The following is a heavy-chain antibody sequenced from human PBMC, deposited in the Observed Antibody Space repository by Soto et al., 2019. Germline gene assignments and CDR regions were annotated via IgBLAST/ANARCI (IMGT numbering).Heavy chain of an antibody. V-gene: IGHV3-23*01. CDR1: GFTFSSYG. CDR2: IRSDGDTT. J-gene: IGHJ4*02. CDR3: AKGKGVGATPDGANC. D-gene: IGHD1-26*01. Sequence: EVQVLESGGGLVQPGGSLRLSCAASGFTFSSYGMNWVRQAPGKGLEWVSGIRSDGDTTYNAESVKGRFTVSRDGSKNTVYLHMNSLRAEDTVVYYCAKGKGVGATPDGANCWGQGTLVTVSS.